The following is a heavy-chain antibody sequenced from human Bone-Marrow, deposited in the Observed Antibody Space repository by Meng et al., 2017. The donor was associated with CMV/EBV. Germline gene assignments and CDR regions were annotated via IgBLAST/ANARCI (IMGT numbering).Heavy chain of an antibody. D-gene: IGHD5-12*01. CDR3: ARVDTGYDLPFDY. J-gene: IGHJ4*02. CDR2: ASFDGTNI. CDR1: GFTFSRYG. V-gene: IGHV3-30*19. Sequence: GESLKISCAASGFTFSRYGIHWVRQAPGKGLEWLALASFDGTNIYYADAIKGRFTISRDISKNTLFLQMNNVRAEDTAVYYCARVDTGYDLPFDYWVQGTLVTVSS.